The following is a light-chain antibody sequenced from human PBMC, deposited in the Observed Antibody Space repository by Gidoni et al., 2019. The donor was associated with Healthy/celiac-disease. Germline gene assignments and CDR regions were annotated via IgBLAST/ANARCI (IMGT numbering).Light chain of an antibody. CDR2: DDN. CDR1: SGSIASNY. J-gene: IGLJ3*02. V-gene: IGLV6-57*01. Sequence: NFMLTQPNSVSESQGQTVTISCTRSSGSIASNYVQWYQQRPGRSPTTVIYDDNQRPSGVPDLFSGSIDSSSNSASLTISGLQTEDEADYYCQSYDSSNAWVFGGGTKLTVL. CDR3: QSYDSSNAWV.